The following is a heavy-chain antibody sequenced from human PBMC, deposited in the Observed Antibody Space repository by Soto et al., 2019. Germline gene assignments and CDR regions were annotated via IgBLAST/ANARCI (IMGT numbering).Heavy chain of an antibody. CDR1: GYNYINHA. CDR3: ARGHPSWLYSTGHCDY. Sequence: ASVKLSCKDSGYNYINHAIHWVRQAPGQGLEWMGWINAGNGNTKYSQKLQGRVTITRETSANTAYMEVSSLTSEDTAIYYCARGHPSWLYSTGHCDYWGQGTLVTVSS. V-gene: IGHV1-3*01. D-gene: IGHD1-1*01. J-gene: IGHJ4*02. CDR2: INAGNGNT.